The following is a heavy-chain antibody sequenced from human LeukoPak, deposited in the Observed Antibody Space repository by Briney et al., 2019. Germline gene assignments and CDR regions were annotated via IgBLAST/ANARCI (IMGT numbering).Heavy chain of an antibody. CDR3: ARREGGDYGYYFDY. Sequence: GGSLRLSCEVSGFTFSSYRMSWVRQAPGKGLEWVANIKQDGSEKYYVDSVKGRFTISRDNAKNSLYLQTNYLRAEDTAVYYCARREGGDYGYYFDYWGQGTLVTVSS. CDR2: IKQDGSEK. CDR1: GFTFSSYR. D-gene: IGHD4-17*01. J-gene: IGHJ4*02. V-gene: IGHV3-7*01.